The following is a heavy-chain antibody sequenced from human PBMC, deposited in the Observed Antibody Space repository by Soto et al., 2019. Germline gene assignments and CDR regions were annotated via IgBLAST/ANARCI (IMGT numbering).Heavy chain of an antibody. D-gene: IGHD6-19*01. Sequence: QVQLVQSGAEVKKPGATVKVSCKASGYSFTSYGISWVRQAPGQGLEWMGWISPYNGNTNYAQKVQGRVTMTTDAXTSTAYMELRSLRFDDTAMYYCAREELYNSGWTEYWGQGTLVTVSS. J-gene: IGHJ4*02. V-gene: IGHV1-18*01. CDR3: AREELYNSGWTEY. CDR2: ISPYNGNT. CDR1: GYSFTSYG.